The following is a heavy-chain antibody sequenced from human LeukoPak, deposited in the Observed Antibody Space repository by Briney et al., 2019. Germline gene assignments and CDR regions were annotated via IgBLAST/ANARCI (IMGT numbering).Heavy chain of an antibody. Sequence: ASVKVSCKASGYTFTGYYMHWVRHAPAQGLELMGWINPNSGGTNYAQKFQGRVTMTRDTSISTAYMELSRLRSDDTAVYYCARVGCSSTSCYNSHNWFDPWGQGTLVTVSS. CDR3: ARVGCSSTSCYNSHNWFDP. D-gene: IGHD2-2*01. J-gene: IGHJ5*02. CDR1: GYTFTGYY. V-gene: IGHV1-2*02. CDR2: INPNSGGT.